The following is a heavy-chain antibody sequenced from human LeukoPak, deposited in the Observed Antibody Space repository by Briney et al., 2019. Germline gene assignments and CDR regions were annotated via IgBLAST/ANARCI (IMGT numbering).Heavy chain of an antibody. D-gene: IGHD5-18*01. CDR2: MNPNGGNT. CDR1: GYTFTSYD. Sequence: ASVKVSCKASGYTFTSYDINWVRQATGQGLEWMGWMNPNGGNTGYAQKFQGRVTMTRNTSISTAYMELSSLRSEDTAVYYCARGSGYSYGLDYWGQGTLVTVSS. CDR3: ARGSGYSYGLDY. J-gene: IGHJ4*02. V-gene: IGHV1-8*01.